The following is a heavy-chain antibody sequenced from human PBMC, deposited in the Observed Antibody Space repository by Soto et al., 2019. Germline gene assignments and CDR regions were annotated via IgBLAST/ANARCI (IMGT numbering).Heavy chain of an antibody. J-gene: IGHJ6*02. CDR1: GGSISSSNW. Sequence: PSETLSLTCAVSGGSISSSNWWSWVRQPPGKGLEWIGEIYHSGSTNYNPSLKSRVTISVYKSKNQFSLKLSPVTAAETAVYYCARIPLYYYYGMDVWGQGTTVTVSS. V-gene: IGHV4-4*02. CDR3: ARIPLYYYYGMDV. CDR2: IYHSGST.